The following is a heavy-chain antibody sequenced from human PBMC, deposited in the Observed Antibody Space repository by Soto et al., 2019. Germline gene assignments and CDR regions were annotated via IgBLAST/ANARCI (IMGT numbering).Heavy chain of an antibody. J-gene: IGHJ6*02. V-gene: IGHV3-73*02. CDR1: GFPFNGSA. Sequence: EVQLVESGGGLVHPGGSLKLSCAASGFPFNGSAMHWVRQASGKGLEWVGRIRSKPNNYATAYAASLKGRFTISRDDSKNTAYLQMNSLKTEDTAVYYCAGDFYYNMDVWGPGTTVTVSS. CDR3: AGDFYYNMDV. CDR2: IRSKPNNYAT.